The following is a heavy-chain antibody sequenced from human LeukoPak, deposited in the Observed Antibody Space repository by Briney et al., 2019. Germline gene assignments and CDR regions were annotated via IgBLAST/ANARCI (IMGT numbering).Heavy chain of an antibody. CDR2: ISSNGGST. D-gene: IGHD1-26*01. J-gene: IGHJ6*03. Sequence: PGGSLRLSCAASGFTFSTYAMHWVRQAPGKGLEYVSAISSNGGSTYYANSVKGRFTISRDNSKNTLYLQMNSLRAEDTAVYYCARDPYSGSYGDYYYYYMDVWGKGTTVTVSS. V-gene: IGHV3-64*01. CDR3: ARDPYSGSYGDYYYYYMDV. CDR1: GFTFSTYA.